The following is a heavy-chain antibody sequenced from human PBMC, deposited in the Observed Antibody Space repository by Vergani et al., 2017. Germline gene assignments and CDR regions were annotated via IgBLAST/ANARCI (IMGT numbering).Heavy chain of an antibody. CDR3: ARGQAGYQVLYRAYFDP. V-gene: IGHV3-21*01. Sequence: DVHLAESGGGLVKRGGSLRLSCAASGFTFSSYSMNWVRQAPGKGLEWVSSISSSSSYIHYSDSLKGRFTISRDSGRNSLYLQMKSLRAEDTAVYYCARGQAGYQVLYRAYFDPWGQGTLVTVSS. CDR1: GFTFSSYS. J-gene: IGHJ5*02. D-gene: IGHD2-2*02. CDR2: ISSSSSYI.